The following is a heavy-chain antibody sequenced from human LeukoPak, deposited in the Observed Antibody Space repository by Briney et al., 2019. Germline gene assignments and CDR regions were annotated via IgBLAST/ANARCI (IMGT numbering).Heavy chain of an antibody. J-gene: IGHJ4*02. CDR2: IYHSGST. CDR1: GGPVSSGSHY. CDR3: ARAGIYFGSGSYYYSFDS. D-gene: IGHD3-10*01. V-gene: IGHV4-31*03. Sequence: SETLSLTCTVSGGPVSSGSHYWSWIRQHPGRGLEWIGYIYHSGSTFYNPSLKSRLTMSVDTSKNQFSMTLSSVTAADTALYYCARAGIYFGSGSYYYSFDSWGQGTLVTVSS.